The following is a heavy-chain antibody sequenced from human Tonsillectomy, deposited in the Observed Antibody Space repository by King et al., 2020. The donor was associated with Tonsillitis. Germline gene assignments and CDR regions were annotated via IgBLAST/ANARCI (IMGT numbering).Heavy chain of an antibody. J-gene: IGHJ4*02. V-gene: IGHV1-69*09. CDR1: GGTFSRSA. CDR3: ARPQWEQFYFDY. D-gene: IGHD1-26*01. Sequence: QLVQSGAEVKKPGSSVKVSCTASGGTFSRSAISWVRQAPGPALEWMGRIIPILGIANYAQKLQGRVTITADTSTRTAYLELRRLRSEDTAVYYCARPQWEQFYFDYWGQGTLVTVSS. CDR2: IIPILGIA.